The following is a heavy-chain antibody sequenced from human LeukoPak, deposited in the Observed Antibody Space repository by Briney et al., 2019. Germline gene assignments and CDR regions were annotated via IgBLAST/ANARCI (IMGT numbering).Heavy chain of an antibody. D-gene: IGHD4/OR15-4a*01. V-gene: IGHV3-7*01. CDR2: IKQDGNEK. J-gene: IGHJ4*02. Sequence: GGSLRLSCAVSGFSFNTYWMSWVRQAPGKGLEWVANIKQDGNEKYYADSVKGRFTISRDNAKNSLVLQMNSLRADDTAVYYCARDTLGEGEDANYAVYYFDYWGQGTVVTVSS. CDR1: GFSFNTYW. CDR3: ARDTLGEGEDANYAVYYFDY.